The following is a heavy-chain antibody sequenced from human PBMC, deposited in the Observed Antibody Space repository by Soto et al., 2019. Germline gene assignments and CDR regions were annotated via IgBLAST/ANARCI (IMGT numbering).Heavy chain of an antibody. CDR3: AHRTTVTSGLT. V-gene: IGHV2-5*01. CDR2: IYWNDEK. Sequence: QITLKESGTTLVKPTQTLTLTCTFSGFSLTTDGVGVDWIRQHPGKALQCLGLIYWNDEKRYRPSVQSRLTITHDTSRNQVLLTMTNMDRGDTDTYYCAHRTTVTSGLTWGQGTLVTVSS. CDR1: GFSLTTDGVG. J-gene: IGHJ5*02. D-gene: IGHD4-17*01.